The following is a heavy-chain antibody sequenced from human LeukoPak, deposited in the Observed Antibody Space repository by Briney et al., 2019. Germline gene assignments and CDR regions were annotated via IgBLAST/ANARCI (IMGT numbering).Heavy chain of an antibody. D-gene: IGHD6-13*01. J-gene: IGHJ4*02. CDR3: AKEGEQRTSSSWYGIDY. CDR2: ISASGGST. V-gene: IGHV3-23*01. CDR1: GFTFSSYS. Sequence: GDSLRLSCAASGFTFSSYSMSWVRQAPGEGLEWVSAISASGGSTYYAGSVKGRFTISRDNSKNTLYLQMNGLRAEDTAVYYCAKEGEQRTSSSWYGIDYWGQGTLVTVSS.